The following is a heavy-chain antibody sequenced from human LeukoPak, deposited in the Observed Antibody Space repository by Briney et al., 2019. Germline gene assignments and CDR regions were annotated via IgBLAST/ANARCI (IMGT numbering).Heavy chain of an antibody. J-gene: IGHJ5*02. V-gene: IGHV4-31*03. CDR3: ASFTATVTTHWFDP. CDR2: IYYSGST. CDR1: GGSISSGGYY. D-gene: IGHD4-17*01. Sequence: SETLSLTGTVSGGSISSGGYYWSWIRQHPGKGLEWIGYIYYSGSTYYNPSLKSRVTISVDTSKNQFSPKLSSVTAADTAVYYCASFTATVTTHWFDPWGQGTLVTVSS.